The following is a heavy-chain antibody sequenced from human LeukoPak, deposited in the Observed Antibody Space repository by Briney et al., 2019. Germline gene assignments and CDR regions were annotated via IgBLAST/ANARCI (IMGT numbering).Heavy chain of an antibody. J-gene: IGHJ4*02. D-gene: IGHD6-19*01. CDR2: ISGSGGST. V-gene: IGHV3-23*01. CDR3: AKGAFRSSSGWYFDY. Sequence: GGSLRLSCAASGFAFSSYGMSWVRQAPGKGLEWVSAISGSGGSTYYADSVKGRFTISRDNSKNTLYLQMNSLRAEDTAVYYCAKGAFRSSSGWYFDYWGQGTLVIVSS. CDR1: GFAFSSYG.